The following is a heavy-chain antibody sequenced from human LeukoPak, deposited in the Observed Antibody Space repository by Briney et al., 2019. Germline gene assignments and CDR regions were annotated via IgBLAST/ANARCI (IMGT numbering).Heavy chain of an antibody. CDR1: GYIFISYG. CDR2: ISANNGNT. V-gene: IGHV1-18*01. D-gene: IGHD3-16*01. CDR3: ARDLGERWGWGGDY. Sequence: ASVKVSCKASGYIFISYGISWVRQAPGQGLEWMGWISANNGNTNYAQKLQGRVTMTTDTSTSTAYMELRSLRSDDTAVYYCARDLGERWGWGGDYWGQGTLVTVSS. J-gene: IGHJ4*02.